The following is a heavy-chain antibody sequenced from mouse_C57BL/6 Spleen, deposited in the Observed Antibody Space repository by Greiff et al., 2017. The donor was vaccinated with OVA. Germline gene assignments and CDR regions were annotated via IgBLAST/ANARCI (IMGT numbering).Heavy chain of an antibody. J-gene: IGHJ3*01. V-gene: IGHV2-9-1*01. D-gene: IGHD1-1*01. CDR2: IWTGGGT. CDR1: GFSLTSYA. CDR3: ARYYYGSSYGFAY. Sequence: QVQLQQSGPGLVAPSQSLSITCTVSGFSLTSYAISWVRQPPGKGLEWLGVIWTGGGTNYNSALKTRLSISKDNSKSQVFLKMNSLQTDDTARYYCARYYYGSSYGFAYWGQGTLVTVSA.